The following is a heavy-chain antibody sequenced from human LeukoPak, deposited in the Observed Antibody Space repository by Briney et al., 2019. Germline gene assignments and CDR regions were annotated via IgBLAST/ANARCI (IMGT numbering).Heavy chain of an antibody. CDR3: AGSMANYAFDY. D-gene: IGHD2-2*01. CDR2: ISAYNGNT. CDR1: GYTFTSYG. Sequence: GASVKVSCKASGYTFTSYGISWVRQAPGQGLEWMGWISAYNGNTNYAQKLQGRVTMTTDTSTRTAYMELRSLRSEDTAMYYCAGSMANYAFDYWGQGTLVTVSS. J-gene: IGHJ4*02. V-gene: IGHV1-18*01.